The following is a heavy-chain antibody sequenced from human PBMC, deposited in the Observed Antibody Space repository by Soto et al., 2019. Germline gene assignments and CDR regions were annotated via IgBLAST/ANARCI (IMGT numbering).Heavy chain of an antibody. J-gene: IGHJ5*02. V-gene: IGHV4-39*07. CDR3: AVYNWNYNFNWFDP. Sequence: PSETLSLTSTVSGGSISSSSYYWGWIRQPPGKGLEWIGSIYYSGSTYYNPSLKSRVTISVDTSKNQFSLKLSSVTAADTAVYYCAVYNWNYNFNWFDPWGQGTLVTVSS. CDR2: IYYSGST. D-gene: IGHD1-7*01. CDR1: GGSISSSSYY.